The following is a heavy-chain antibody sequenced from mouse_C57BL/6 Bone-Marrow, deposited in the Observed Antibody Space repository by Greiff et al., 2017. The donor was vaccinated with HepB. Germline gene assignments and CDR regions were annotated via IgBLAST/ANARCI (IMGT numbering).Heavy chain of an antibody. D-gene: IGHD1-1*01. V-gene: IGHV1-55*01. CDR1: GYTFTSYW. J-gene: IGHJ1*03. CDR2: IYPGSGST. Sequence: VQLQQPGAELVKPGASVKMSCKASGYTFTSYWITWVKQRPGQGLEWIGDIYPGSGSTNYNEKFKSKATLTVDTSSSTAYMQHSSLTSVDAAVYYCARRRGITTVVARGGYFDVGGTGTTVTVSS. CDR3: ARRRGITTVVARGGYFDV.